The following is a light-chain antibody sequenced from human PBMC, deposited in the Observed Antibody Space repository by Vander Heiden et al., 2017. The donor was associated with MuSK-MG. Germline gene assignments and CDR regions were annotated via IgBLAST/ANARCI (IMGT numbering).Light chain of an antibody. V-gene: IGLV2-14*03. J-gene: IGLJ2*01. CDR3: SSYTSNSAREVI. CDR1: SSDVGGYKY. Sequence: QSALTQPASVSGSPGQSITISCSGTSSDVGGYKYVSCYQQHPGKAPKLLIYNVNNRPAGGANRVSCSKSGNTASLAISGLQAEDEAEDYYSSYTSNSAREVIFGGGTKLTVL. CDR2: NVN.